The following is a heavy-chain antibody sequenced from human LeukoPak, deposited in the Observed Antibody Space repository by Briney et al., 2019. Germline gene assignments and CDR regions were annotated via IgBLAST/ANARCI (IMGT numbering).Heavy chain of an antibody. CDR2: IWHDGSHK. D-gene: IGHD3-22*01. Sequence: GGSLRLSCTASGFTFSSNGMHWVRQAPGKGLEWVAVIWHDGSHKYYSDPVKGRFTISRDNSKNTLYLQMNSLRVEDTAVYYCARDGSSGYLHFDYWGQGTLSPSPQ. J-gene: IGHJ4*02. V-gene: IGHV3-33*01. CDR3: ARDGSSGYLHFDY. CDR1: GFTFSSNG.